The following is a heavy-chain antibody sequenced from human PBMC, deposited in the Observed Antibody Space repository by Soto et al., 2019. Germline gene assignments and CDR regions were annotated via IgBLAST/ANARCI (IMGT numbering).Heavy chain of an antibody. CDR2: IIPIFGTA. Sequence: QVQLVQSGAEVKKPGSSVKVSCKASGGTFSSYAISWVRQAPGQGLEWMGGIIPIFGTANYAQKFQGRVTXLALEXXSTADMELSNLRCGDTAVDYCARVQGLVGWWNFDSWGQGTLVTVSS. V-gene: IGHV1-69*12. CDR3: ARVQGLVGWWNFDS. J-gene: IGHJ4*02. CDR1: GGTFSSYA. D-gene: IGHD2-15*01.